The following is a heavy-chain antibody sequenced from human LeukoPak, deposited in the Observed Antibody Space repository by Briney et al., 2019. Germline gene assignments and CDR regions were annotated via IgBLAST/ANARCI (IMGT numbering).Heavy chain of an antibody. CDR3: AREKGSYWEYYFDY. Sequence: ASVKVSCKASGYTFTSYGISWVRQAPGQGLEWMGWISAYNGNTNYAQKLRGRVTMTTDTSTSTAYMELRSLRSDDTAVYYCAREKGSYWEYYFDYWGQGTLVTVSS. CDR2: ISAYNGNT. V-gene: IGHV1-18*01. D-gene: IGHD3-10*01. J-gene: IGHJ4*02. CDR1: GYTFTSYG.